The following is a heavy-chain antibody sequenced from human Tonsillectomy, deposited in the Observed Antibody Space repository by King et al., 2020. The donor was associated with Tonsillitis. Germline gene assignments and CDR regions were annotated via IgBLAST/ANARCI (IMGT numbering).Heavy chain of an antibody. Sequence: VQLVESGGGLVQPGGSLRLSCAPSGFTFSHNWMHWVRQTPGKGLVWVSRIKTDGSMTTSADSMKGRFTISRDNAKNTLYLQMNSLRAEDTGVYYCVRDITMTGTGPHFGDWGQGTLVTVSS. J-gene: IGHJ4*02. CDR3: VRDITMTGTGPHFGD. V-gene: IGHV3-74*01. D-gene: IGHD6-19*01. CDR1: GFTFSHNW. CDR2: IKTDGSMT.